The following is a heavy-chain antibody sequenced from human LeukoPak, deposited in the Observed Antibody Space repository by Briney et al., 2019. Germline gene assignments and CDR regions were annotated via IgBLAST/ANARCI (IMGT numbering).Heavy chain of an antibody. CDR1: GFTFSTYW. J-gene: IGHJ4*02. CDR2: IKGDGNEK. Sequence: GGSLRLSCVVSGFTFSTYWMSWVRQGPGKGLEWVASIKGDGNEKYSVDSVTGRFTISRDNSKNTLYLQMNSLRAEDTAVYYCAKDHRRWPQVLYYFDYWGQGTLVTVSS. CDR3: AKDHRRWPQVLYYFDY. D-gene: IGHD4-23*01. V-gene: IGHV3-7*03.